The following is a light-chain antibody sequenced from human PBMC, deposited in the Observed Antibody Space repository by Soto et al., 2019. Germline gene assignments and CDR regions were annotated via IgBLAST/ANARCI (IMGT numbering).Light chain of an antibody. V-gene: IGKV1-5*01. J-gene: IGKJ5*01. CDR2: HAS. CDR1: QSITSW. CDR3: QQFDNFPFT. Sequence: IQLTQSPATLSASVGDRVTSTCPASQSITSWLAWYQQKPGTAPKLLIFHASSLKTGVPSRSSGSGSGTHFTLVISSLQHEDGAMYYCQQFDNFPFTVGQGTRREIK.